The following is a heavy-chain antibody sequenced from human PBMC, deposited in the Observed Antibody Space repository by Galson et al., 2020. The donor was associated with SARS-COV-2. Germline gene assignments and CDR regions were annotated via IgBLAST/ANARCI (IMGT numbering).Heavy chain of an antibody. Sequence: NSGGSLRLSCAASGFTFSSYSMNWVRQAPGKGLEWVSSISSSSSYIYYADSVKGRFTISRDNAKNSLYLQMNSLRAEDTAVYYCAREQFGERIQVGYYYYYMDVWGKGTTFIVSS. D-gene: IGHD3-10*01. V-gene: IGHV3-21*01. J-gene: IGHJ6*03. CDR2: ISSSSSYI. CDR3: AREQFGERIQVGYYYYYMDV. CDR1: GFTFSSYS.